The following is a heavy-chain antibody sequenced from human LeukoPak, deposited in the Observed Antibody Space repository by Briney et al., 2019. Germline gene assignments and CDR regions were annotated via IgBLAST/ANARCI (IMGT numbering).Heavy chain of an antibody. D-gene: IGHD3-10*01. CDR2: IYHSGSS. V-gene: IGHV4-30-2*01. CDR3: ARADYYVSGSYRSDY. CDR1: GGSISSGDYY. J-gene: IGHJ4*02. Sequence: PSQTLSLTCTVSGGSISSGDYYWSWIRQPPGKGLEWIGYIYHSGSSYYNPSLKSRVTISVDRSRNQFSLKLSSVTAADTAVYYCARADYYVSGSYRSDYWGQGTLVTVSS.